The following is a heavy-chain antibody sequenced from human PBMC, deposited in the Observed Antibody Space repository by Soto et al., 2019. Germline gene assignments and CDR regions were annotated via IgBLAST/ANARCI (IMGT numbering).Heavy chain of an antibody. V-gene: IGHV4-30-2*01. CDR3: ASIHWSQSSLDY. Sequence: QLHLQESGSRLVKPSETRSLTCAVSGGSIDSAAYSLSWIRQPPGKGLEWIGYVSHRGTAYSIPSLNGRLTLSMDSSQTQFSLKLTSVTAADSAVYYYASIHWSQSSLDYWGRGILVTVSS. CDR2: VSHRGTA. D-gene: IGHD6-19*01. J-gene: IGHJ4*02. CDR1: GGSIDSAAYS.